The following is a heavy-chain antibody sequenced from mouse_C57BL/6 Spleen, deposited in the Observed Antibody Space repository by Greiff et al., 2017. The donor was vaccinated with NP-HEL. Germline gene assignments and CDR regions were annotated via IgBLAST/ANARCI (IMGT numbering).Heavy chain of an antibody. V-gene: IGHV1-15*01. CDR3: TRENEFAY. J-gene: IGHJ3*01. Sequence: SGAELVRPGASVTLSCKASGYTFTDYEMHWVKQTPVHGLEWIGAIDPETGGTAYNQKFKGKAILTADKSSSTAYMELRSLTSEDSAVYYCTRENEFAYWGQGTLVTVSA. CDR2: IDPETGGT. CDR1: GYTFTDYE.